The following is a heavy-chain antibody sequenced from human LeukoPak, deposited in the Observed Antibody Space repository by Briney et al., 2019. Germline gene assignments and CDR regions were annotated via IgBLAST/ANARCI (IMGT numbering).Heavy chain of an antibody. Sequence: ASVKVSCKASGYTFTDYYIHWVRQAPGQGREWMGWINPKSGDTKYEQRFQGRVTMTKDTSISTAYMDLSRLTSDDTAVYYCAREQGVDTAMITGYWGQGTLVTVSS. V-gene: IGHV1-2*02. D-gene: IGHD5-18*01. CDR1: GYTFTDYY. CDR3: AREQGVDTAMITGY. CDR2: INPKSGDT. J-gene: IGHJ4*02.